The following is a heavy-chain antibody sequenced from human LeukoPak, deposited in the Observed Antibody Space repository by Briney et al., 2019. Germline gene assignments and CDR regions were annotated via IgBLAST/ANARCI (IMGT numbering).Heavy chain of an antibody. CDR2: IKRDESEK. V-gene: IGHV3-30*02. CDR3: AKDYSKTSYYGSGTYYRPNWFDP. J-gene: IGHJ5*02. Sequence: GGSLRLSCAASGFTVSSNYMSWVRQAPGKGLEWVAFIKRDESEKWYLNSVRGRFTISRDNSKNTLYLQMNSLRAEDTAVYYCAKDYSKTSYYGSGTYYRPNWFDPWGQGTLVTVSS. CDR1: GFTVSSNY. D-gene: IGHD3-10*01.